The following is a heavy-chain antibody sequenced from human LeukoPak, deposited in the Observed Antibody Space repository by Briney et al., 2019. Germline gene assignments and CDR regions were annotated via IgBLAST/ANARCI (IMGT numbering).Heavy chain of an antibody. D-gene: IGHD3-22*01. CDR3: ARSPEAYYYDIIGSVSGNAFDI. CDR2: IYPGDSDT. Sequence: NPGESLKISCKGSGYSLTSYWIGWVRQMPGKGLEWMGIIYPGDSDTRYSPSFQGQVTISADKSISTAYLQWSSLKASDTAMYYCARSPEAYYYDIIGSVSGNAFDIWGQGTMVTVSS. J-gene: IGHJ3*02. CDR1: GYSLTSYW. V-gene: IGHV5-51*01.